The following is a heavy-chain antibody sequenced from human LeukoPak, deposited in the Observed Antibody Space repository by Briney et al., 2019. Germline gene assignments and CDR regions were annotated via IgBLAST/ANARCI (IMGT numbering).Heavy chain of an antibody. V-gene: IGHV3-23*01. CDR2: ISGSGGST. J-gene: IGHJ4*02. CDR1: GLTFSSYA. CDR3: AKAGDSSPSPLFLD. Sequence: PGGSLRLSCAAPGLTFSSYAMSWVRQAPGKGLEWVSAISGSGGSTYYADSVKGRFTISRDNSKNTLYLQMNSLRAEDTAVYYCAKAGDSSPSPLFLDWGQGTLVTVSS. D-gene: IGHD6-6*01.